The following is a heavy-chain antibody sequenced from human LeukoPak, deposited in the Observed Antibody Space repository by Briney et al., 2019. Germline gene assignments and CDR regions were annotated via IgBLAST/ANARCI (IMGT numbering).Heavy chain of an antibody. Sequence: ASVKVSCKSSGYTFTSYYMDWVRQAPGQGLEWMGIINPSGGSTGYAQKFQGRVTMTRDTSTSTVYMELNSLSSDDTAVYHCARALPHVRNGYYYYYMDVWGKGTTVTISS. CDR3: ARALPHVRNGYYYYYMDV. CDR2: INPSGGST. J-gene: IGHJ6*03. CDR1: GYTFTSYY. D-gene: IGHD1-1*01. V-gene: IGHV1-46*01.